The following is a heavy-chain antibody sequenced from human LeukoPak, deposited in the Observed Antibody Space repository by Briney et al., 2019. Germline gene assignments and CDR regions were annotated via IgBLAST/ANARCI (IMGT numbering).Heavy chain of an antibody. CDR3: AGVLGGQYDY. V-gene: IGHV3-21*01. J-gene: IGHJ4*02. CDR2: ISTSSNYI. Sequence: GGSLRLSCAASGFTFSSYSTNWVRQAPGKGLEWVSSISTSSNYIYYADSVKGRFTISRDNAKNSLYLQMNSLRAEDTAVYYCAGVLGGQYDYWGQGTLVTVSS. CDR1: GFTFSSYS.